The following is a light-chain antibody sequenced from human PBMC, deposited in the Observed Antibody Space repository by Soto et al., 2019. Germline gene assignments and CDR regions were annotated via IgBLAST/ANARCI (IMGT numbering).Light chain of an antibody. CDR1: QSISSW. J-gene: IGKJ1*01. V-gene: IGKV1-5*03. CDR2: KAS. Sequence: DIQMTQSPSTLSASVGDRVTITCRASQSISSWLAWYQQRPGKAPKLLIYKASGLEIGVPSRFSGSGSGTEFTLTISRLQPDDFATYYCQQYNTFSTFGQGTKVDIK. CDR3: QQYNTFST.